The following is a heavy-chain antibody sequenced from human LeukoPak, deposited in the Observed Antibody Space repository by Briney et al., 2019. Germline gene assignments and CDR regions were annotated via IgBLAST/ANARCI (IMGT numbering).Heavy chain of an antibody. D-gene: IGHD1-7*01. Sequence: PSETLSLTCTVSGYSISSGYYWGWIRQPPGQGLEWIGSIYHSGSTYYNPSLKGRVTISVDTSKNQFSLKLSSVTAADTAVYYCARDKTGTTPYDAFDIWGQGTMVTVSS. CDR3: ARDKTGTTPYDAFDI. J-gene: IGHJ3*02. CDR1: GYSISSGYY. V-gene: IGHV4-38-2*02. CDR2: IYHSGST.